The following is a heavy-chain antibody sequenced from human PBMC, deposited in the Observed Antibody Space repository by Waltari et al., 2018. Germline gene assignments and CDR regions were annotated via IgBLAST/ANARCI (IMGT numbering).Heavy chain of an antibody. CDR1: GGTFSSYA. Sequence: VQLVQSGAEVKKPGSSVKVSCKASGGTFSSYAISRVRQAPGQGLEWMGGIIPIFGTANYAQKFQGRVTITADESTSTAYMELSSLRSEDTAVYYCARDSSGYYPYYYYYMDVWGKGTTVTVSS. V-gene: IGHV1-69*01. CDR2: IIPIFGTA. D-gene: IGHD3-22*01. CDR3: ARDSSGYYPYYYYYMDV. J-gene: IGHJ6*03.